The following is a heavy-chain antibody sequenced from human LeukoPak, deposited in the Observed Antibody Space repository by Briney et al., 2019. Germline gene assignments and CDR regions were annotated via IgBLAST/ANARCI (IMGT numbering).Heavy chain of an antibody. Sequence: GASVKVSCKASGYTFTSYGISWVRQAPGQGLEWMGRIIPILGIANYAQKFQGRVTITADKSTSTAYMELSSLRSEDTAVCYCARDYSSSSYYYYGMDVWGQGTTVTVSS. CDR2: IIPILGIA. CDR3: ARDYSSSSYYYYGMDV. J-gene: IGHJ6*02. CDR1: GYTFTSYG. V-gene: IGHV1-69*04. D-gene: IGHD6-6*01.